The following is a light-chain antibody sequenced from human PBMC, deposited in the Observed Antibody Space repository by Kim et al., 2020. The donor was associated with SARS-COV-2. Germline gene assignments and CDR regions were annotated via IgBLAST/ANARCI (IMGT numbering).Light chain of an antibody. CDR3: QVWDSSSDHRV. CDR2: YDS. Sequence: APGKTSRITCGGSNIGSKIVPWYQQKPGRAPVLVIYYDSDRPSGIPEGFSGATSGNTATLTISRVGAGDEADYYCQVWDSSSDHRVFGGGTQLTVL. V-gene: IGLV3-21*04. CDR1: NIGSKI. J-gene: IGLJ3*02.